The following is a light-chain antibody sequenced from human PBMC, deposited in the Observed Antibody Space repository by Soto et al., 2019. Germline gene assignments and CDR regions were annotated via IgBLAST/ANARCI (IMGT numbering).Light chain of an antibody. V-gene: IGLV2-14*01. CDR3: SSYTTSITLYV. CDR2: EVS. J-gene: IGLJ1*01. CDR1: SIDVGGYYY. Sequence: QSALTQPASVSGSPGQSITISCTGTSIDVGGYYYVSWYQQPPGKAPKLMIYEVSNRPSGVSNRFSGSKSCNTASLTISGLQVEDEADYYCSSYTTSITLYVFGTGTKVTVL.